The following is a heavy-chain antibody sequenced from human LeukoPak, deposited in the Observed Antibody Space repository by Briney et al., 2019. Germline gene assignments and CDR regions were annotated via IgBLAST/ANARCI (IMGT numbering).Heavy chain of an antibody. CDR3: GRGRRILGYCSIANCHACDP. Sequence: GGSLRLSCEASGFTFSTYTMMWVRQAPGKGLEWVSYISSNGSTIYYADSVKGRFTISRDNAKNSLYLQMNSLRAEDTAVYYCGRGRRILGYCSIANCHACDPWGQGTLVTVSS. J-gene: IGHJ5*02. D-gene: IGHD2-2*01. CDR2: ISSNGSTI. V-gene: IGHV3-48*01. CDR1: GFTFSTYT.